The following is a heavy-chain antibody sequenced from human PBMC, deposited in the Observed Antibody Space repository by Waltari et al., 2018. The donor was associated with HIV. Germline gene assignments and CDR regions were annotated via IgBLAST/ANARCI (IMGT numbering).Heavy chain of an antibody. CDR1: GFSISNYW. V-gene: IGHV3-74*03. D-gene: IGHD1-26*01. CDR3: ATGAIDAFEI. Sequence: EEQLVESGGGLVQPGGSLRLSCAASGFSISNYWMHWVRQAPGKGLECVAFVKIDGVTTKYADSVKGRFTMSRDNAKNTVYLQMNSLRAEDTAVYYCATGAIDAFEIWGQGTKVTVSS. J-gene: IGHJ3*02. CDR2: VKIDGVTT.